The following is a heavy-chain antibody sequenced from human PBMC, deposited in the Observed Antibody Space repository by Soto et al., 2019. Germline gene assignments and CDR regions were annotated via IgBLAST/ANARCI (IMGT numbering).Heavy chain of an antibody. CDR1: GRSISSVDYY. Sequence: QVQLQESGPGLVKPSQTLSLTCTVSGRSISSVDYYWSWIRQRPGKGLEWIGYIYYSGRTYYNSSLKSRVTISVDTSKTQFSLRLSSVTAADTAVYYCAASYYDSSPYYYYGMDVWGRGTTVTVSS. CDR3: AASYYDSSPYYYYGMDV. CDR2: IYYSGRT. J-gene: IGHJ6*02. V-gene: IGHV4-31*03. D-gene: IGHD3-22*01.